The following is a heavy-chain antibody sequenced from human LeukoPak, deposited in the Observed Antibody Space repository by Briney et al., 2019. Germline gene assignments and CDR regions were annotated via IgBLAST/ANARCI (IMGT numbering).Heavy chain of an antibody. Sequence: SETLSLTCIVSGGSISGYYWSWIRQPPGKGLEWIGYIYYSGSTNYNPSLKSRVTMSVDTSKNQFSLKLSSVTAADTAVYYCARVPSTWEPPDYWGQGTLVTVSS. J-gene: IGHJ4*02. CDR1: GGSISGYY. CDR2: IYYSGST. D-gene: IGHD1-26*01. V-gene: IGHV4-59*12. CDR3: ARVPSTWEPPDY.